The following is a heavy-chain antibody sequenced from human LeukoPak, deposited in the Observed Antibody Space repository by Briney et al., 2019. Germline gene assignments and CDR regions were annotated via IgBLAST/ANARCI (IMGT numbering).Heavy chain of an antibody. CDR1: GGSFSSGGYY. J-gene: IGHJ4*02. V-gene: IGHV4-31*03. Sequence: SQTLSLTCTVSGGSFSSGGYYWSWLRQHPGQGLEWIGCICYSGTTYYHPSRTSRVAISVDTSKNQFCLNRSSVTAADTAVYYCARLRTVTTWNYWGQGTLVTVSS. CDR2: ICYSGTT. CDR3: ARLRTVTTWNY. D-gene: IGHD4-17*01.